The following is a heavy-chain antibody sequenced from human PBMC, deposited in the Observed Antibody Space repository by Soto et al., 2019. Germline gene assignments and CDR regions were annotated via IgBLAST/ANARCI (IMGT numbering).Heavy chain of an antibody. J-gene: IGHJ6*02. CDR2: INPGGGSA. CDR1: GSAITRYY. CDR3: ARDTSGWSLNGLDV. V-gene: IGHV1-46*01. Sequence: QVDLVQSGAEVKKPGASVTISCKASGSAITRYYIHWVRQAPGRGLDWMGIINPGGGSASYAPKFQDIVTIDKDTSTGTVYMELRSLRTEDTAVYYCARDTSGWSLNGLDVWGQGTTVNVSS. D-gene: IGHD6-19*01.